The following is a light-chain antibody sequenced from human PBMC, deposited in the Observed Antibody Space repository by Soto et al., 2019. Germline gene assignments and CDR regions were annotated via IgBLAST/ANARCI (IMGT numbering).Light chain of an antibody. J-gene: IGLJ2*01. CDR2: GNS. CDR3: QSYNNNLSGSV. V-gene: IGLV1-40*01. Sequence: QSVLTQPPSVSGAPGQMVTISCTGSYSNIGAGYDVHWYQQLPGTAPKLLIYGNSNRPSGVPDRSSGSKSGTSACLAINGIQADDEADYYCQSYNNNLSGSVFGGGTKLTVL. CDR1: YSNIGAGYD.